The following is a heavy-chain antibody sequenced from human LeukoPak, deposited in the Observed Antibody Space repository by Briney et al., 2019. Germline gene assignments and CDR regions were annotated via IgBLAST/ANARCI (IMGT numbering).Heavy chain of an antibody. D-gene: IGHD3-9*01. V-gene: IGHV4-59*01. CDR2: IYYSGNT. Sequence: PSETLSLTCTVSGGSISSYYWSWIPQPPGKGLEWIGYIYYSGNTNYNPSLKSRVTISVDTSKNQFSLKLSSVTAADTAVYYCARSGALTGYLYWGQGTLVIVSS. J-gene: IGHJ4*02. CDR3: ARSGALTGYLY. CDR1: GGSISSYY.